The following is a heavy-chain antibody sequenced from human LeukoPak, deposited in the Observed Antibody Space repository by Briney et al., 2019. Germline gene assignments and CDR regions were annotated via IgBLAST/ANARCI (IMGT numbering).Heavy chain of an antibody. D-gene: IGHD5-12*01. CDR2: IIPIFATA. Sequence: SVKVSCKASGGTFSNYAISWVRQAPGQGLEWMGGIIPIFATAKYVQKFQGRVKITADESTSTAYMELSSLRSEDTAVYYCARGRDSGYDSYYGMDVWGQGTTVTVSS. J-gene: IGHJ6*02. CDR1: GGTFSNYA. V-gene: IGHV1-69*13. CDR3: ARGRDSGYDSYYGMDV.